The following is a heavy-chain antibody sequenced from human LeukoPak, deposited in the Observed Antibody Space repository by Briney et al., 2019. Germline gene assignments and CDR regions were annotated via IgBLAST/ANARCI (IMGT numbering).Heavy chain of an antibody. J-gene: IGHJ4*02. D-gene: IGHD3-22*01. Sequence: SETLSLTCTVSGGSVNSGSYYWSWIRQPPGKGLEWIGYIYYSGSTNYDPSLKSRVTISVDTSKNQFSLKLSSVTAADTAVYYCAKDYYDSSGYHKNFDYWGQGTLVTVSS. CDR3: AKDYYDSSGYHKNFDY. V-gene: IGHV4-61*01. CDR2: IYYSGST. CDR1: GGSVNSGSYY.